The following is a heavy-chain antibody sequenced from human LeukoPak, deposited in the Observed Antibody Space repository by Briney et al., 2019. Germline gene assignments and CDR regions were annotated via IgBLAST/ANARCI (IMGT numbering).Heavy chain of an antibody. Sequence: SQTLSLTCAISGDSVSSNSAAWNWIRQSPSRGLEWLGRTYYRSKWYNDYAVSVKSRITINPDTSKNQFSLQLNSVTPEDTAVYYCARDLYSSSWSYYYYYYGMDVWGQGTTVTVS. V-gene: IGHV6-1*01. CDR3: ARDLYSSSWSYYYYYYGMDV. D-gene: IGHD6-13*01. CDR2: TYYRSKWYN. CDR1: GDSVSSNSAA. J-gene: IGHJ6*02.